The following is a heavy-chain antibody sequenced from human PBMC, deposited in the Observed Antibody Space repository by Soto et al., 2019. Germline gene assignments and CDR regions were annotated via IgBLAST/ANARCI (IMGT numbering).Heavy chain of an antibody. V-gene: IGHV4-31*03. Sequence: SETLSLTCTVSGGYISSGGYYWSWIRQHPGKGLEWIGYIYYSGSAYYNPSLKSRVTISVDTSKNQFSLKLSSVTAADTAVYYCARSKRDYDILTGYSSSPWFDPWGQGTLVTVSS. CDR1: GGYISSGGYY. D-gene: IGHD3-9*01. CDR3: ARSKRDYDILTGYSSSPWFDP. CDR2: IYYSGSA. J-gene: IGHJ5*02.